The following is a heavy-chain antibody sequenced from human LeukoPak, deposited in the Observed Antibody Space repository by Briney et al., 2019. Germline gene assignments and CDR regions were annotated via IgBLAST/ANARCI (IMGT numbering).Heavy chain of an antibody. J-gene: IGHJ3*01. D-gene: IGHD3-16*01. Sequence: SETLSLTCTVSGGSTSSHFWTWIRQPPGKGLEWLGYVYNTGSTNYNPSLQSRLTMTLDASKKQFYLKLPSVTAADTAVYFCARDDYGVFDAFDVWGQGTVVTASS. V-gene: IGHV4-59*08. CDR1: GGSTSSHF. CDR2: VYNTGST. CDR3: ARDDYGVFDAFDV.